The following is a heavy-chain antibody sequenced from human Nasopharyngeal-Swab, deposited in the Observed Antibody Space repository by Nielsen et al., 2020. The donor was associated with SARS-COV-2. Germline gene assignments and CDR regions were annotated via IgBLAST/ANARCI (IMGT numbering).Heavy chain of an antibody. Sequence: SVKVSCKASGFTFTSSAVQWMRQARGQRLEWIGWIVVGSGNTNYAQKFQERVTITRDMSTSTAYMELSSLRSEDTAVYYCAAGVYYDFWSGYPPLDYWGQGTLVTVSS. D-gene: IGHD3-3*01. CDR1: GFTFTSSA. CDR2: IVVGSGNT. V-gene: IGHV1-58*01. CDR3: AAGVYYDFWSGYPPLDY. J-gene: IGHJ4*02.